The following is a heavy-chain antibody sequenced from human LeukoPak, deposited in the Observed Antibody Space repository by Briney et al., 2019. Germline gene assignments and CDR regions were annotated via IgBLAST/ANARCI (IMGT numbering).Heavy chain of an antibody. Sequence: GGSLRLSCAASGFTFSSYSMNWVRQAPGKGLEWVSYISSSSSTIYYADSVKGRFTISRDNAKNSLYLQMNSLRAEDTAVYYCARSRCSGGSCYVESRVYYYMDVWGKGTTVTVSS. D-gene: IGHD2-15*01. V-gene: IGHV3-48*01. CDR1: GFTFSSYS. J-gene: IGHJ6*03. CDR3: ARSRCSGGSCYVESRVYYYMDV. CDR2: ISSSSSTI.